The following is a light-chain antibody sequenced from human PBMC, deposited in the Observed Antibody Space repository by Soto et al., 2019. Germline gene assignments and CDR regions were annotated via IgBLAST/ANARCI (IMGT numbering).Light chain of an antibody. Sequence: IVMTQSPATLSVSPGERANLSCRASQSVGTKLAWYQQTPGQAPRLPIYGASNRATGVPARISGSVSGTEFTLTIASLQSEDFATYYCKQYYSWLGTFAPGTNVEIK. CDR2: GAS. J-gene: IGKJ1*01. CDR1: QSVGTK. V-gene: IGKV3-15*01. CDR3: KQYYSWLGT.